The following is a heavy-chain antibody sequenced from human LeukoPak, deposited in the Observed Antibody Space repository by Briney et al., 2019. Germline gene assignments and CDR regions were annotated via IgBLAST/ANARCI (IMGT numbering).Heavy chain of an antibody. D-gene: IGHD6-13*01. CDR1: GFNFGSYS. V-gene: IGHV3-48*04. CDR2: ISADSATT. CDR3: ARDHKPYSSSWYGYYMDV. J-gene: IGHJ6*03. Sequence: GGSLRLSCAASGFNFGSYSMTWVRQAPGKGLEWVSVISADSATTFYADSVKGRFTISRDNAKNSLYLQMNSLRAEDTAVYYCARDHKPYSSSWYGYYMDVWGKGTTVTVSS.